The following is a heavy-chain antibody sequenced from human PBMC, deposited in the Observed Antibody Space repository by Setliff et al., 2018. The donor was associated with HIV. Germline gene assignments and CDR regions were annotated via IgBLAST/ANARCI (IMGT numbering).Heavy chain of an antibody. CDR1: GYPISSSNW. CDR2: INHNELM. J-gene: IGHJ3*02. D-gene: IGHD3-22*01. Sequence: SETLSLTCVVSGYPISSSNWWGWIRQPPGKGLEWIGYINHNELMYYNPSLKSRIIMSVDTSKRQLSLKLSSVTAVDTAVYFCARISNGFEPNAFDTWGLGTMVTVSS. V-gene: IGHV4-28*05. CDR3: ARISNGFEPNAFDT.